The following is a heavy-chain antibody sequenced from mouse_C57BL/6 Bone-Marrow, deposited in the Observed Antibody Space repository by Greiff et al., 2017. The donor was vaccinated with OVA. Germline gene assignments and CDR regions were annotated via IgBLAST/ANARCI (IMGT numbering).Heavy chain of an antibody. Sequence: QVQLKQPGAELVRPGSSVKLSCKASGYTFTSYWMHWVKQRPIQGLEWIGNIDPSDSETHYNQKFKDKATLTVDKSSSTAYMQLSSLTSEDSAVYYCARYGSSYHYAMDYWGQGTSVTVSS. CDR1: GYTFTSYW. CDR2: IDPSDSET. CDR3: ARYGSSYHYAMDY. J-gene: IGHJ4*01. D-gene: IGHD1-1*01. V-gene: IGHV1-52*01.